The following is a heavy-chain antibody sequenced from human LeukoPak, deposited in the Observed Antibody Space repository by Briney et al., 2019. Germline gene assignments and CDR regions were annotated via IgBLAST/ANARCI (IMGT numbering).Heavy chain of an antibody. CDR2: IYTSGST. CDR1: GGSISSYY. CDR3: ARRKYSSSWDDAFDI. D-gene: IGHD6-13*01. V-gene: IGHV4-4*07. J-gene: IGHJ3*02. Sequence: SETLSLTCTVSGGSISSYYWGWIRQPAGKGLEWIGRIYTSGSTNYNPSLKSRVTMSVDTSKNQFSLKLSSVTAADTAVYYCARRKYSSSWDDAFDIWGQGTMVTVSS.